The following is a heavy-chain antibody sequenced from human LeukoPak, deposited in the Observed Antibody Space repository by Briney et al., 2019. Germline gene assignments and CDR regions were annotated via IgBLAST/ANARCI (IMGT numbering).Heavy chain of an antibody. D-gene: IGHD3-22*01. CDR3: TRPYYYDNSGYYPLFYAFDI. CDR1: GFTLGDYA. Sequence: GGPLRLSCTASGFTLGDYAINWVRQAPGKGVEWVGFIRSKAYGGTTEYAASVKGRFTISRDDSKSFAYLKMNSLKTGDTTVYYCTRPYYYDNSGYYPLFYAFDIWGQGTMVTVSS. V-gene: IGHV3-49*04. CDR2: IRSKAYGGTT. J-gene: IGHJ3*02.